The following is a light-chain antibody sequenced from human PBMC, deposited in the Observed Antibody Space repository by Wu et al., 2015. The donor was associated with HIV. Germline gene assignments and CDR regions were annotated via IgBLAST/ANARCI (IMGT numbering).Light chain of an antibody. V-gene: IGKV3-20*01. CDR2: DAS. CDR1: QSVNNNN. Sequence: EIVLTQSPGTLPLSPGERATLSCRASQSVNNNNLAWYQQKPGQAPRLLIYDASSRATGIPDRFSGSGSGTDFTLTINRLEPEDFAVYYCQQYGISLYSFGQGTKLEIK. J-gene: IGKJ2*03. CDR3: QQYGISLYS.